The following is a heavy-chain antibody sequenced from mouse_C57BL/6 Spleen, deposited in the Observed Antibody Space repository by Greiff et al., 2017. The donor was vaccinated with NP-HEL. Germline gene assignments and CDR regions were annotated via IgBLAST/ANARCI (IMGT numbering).Heavy chain of an antibody. CDR3: AREGTAQATAY. CDR1: GYTFTSYW. D-gene: IGHD3-2*02. J-gene: IGHJ3*01. V-gene: IGHV1-64*01. Sequence: QVHVKQPGAELVKPGASVTLSCKASGYTFTSYWMHWVKQRPGQGLEWIGMIHPNSGSTNYNEMFKSKATLTVDKSSSTAYMQLSSRTSDDSAVYYCAREGTAQATAYWGQGTLVTVSA. CDR2: IHPNSGST.